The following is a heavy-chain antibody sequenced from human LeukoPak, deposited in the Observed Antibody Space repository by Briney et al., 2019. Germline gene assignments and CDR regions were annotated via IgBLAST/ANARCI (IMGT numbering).Heavy chain of an antibody. CDR2: IYYSGST. D-gene: IGHD3-16*01. J-gene: IGHJ4*02. CDR3: ARVYFGDFDY. Sequence: SETLSLTCTVSGGSVSSGSYYWSWIRQPPGKGLEWIGYIYYSGSTNYNPSLKSRVTISVDTSKNQFSLKLSSVTAVDTAVYYCARVYFGDFDYWGQGTLVTVSS. CDR1: GGSVSSGSYY. V-gene: IGHV4-61*01.